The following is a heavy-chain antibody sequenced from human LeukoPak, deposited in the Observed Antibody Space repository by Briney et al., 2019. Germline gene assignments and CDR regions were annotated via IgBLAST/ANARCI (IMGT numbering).Heavy chain of an antibody. CDR1: GGSFSGYY. J-gene: IGHJ4*02. V-gene: IGHV4-34*01. CDR2: INHSGST. Sequence: SETLSLTCAVYGGSFSGYYWSWIRQPPGKGLEWIGEINHSGSTNYNPPLKSRVTISVDTSKNHFSLKQSSVNAADTAVYYFARGPYSSSWYIWGYFDYWGQGTLVTVSS. D-gene: IGHD6-13*01. CDR3: ARGPYSSSWYIWGYFDY.